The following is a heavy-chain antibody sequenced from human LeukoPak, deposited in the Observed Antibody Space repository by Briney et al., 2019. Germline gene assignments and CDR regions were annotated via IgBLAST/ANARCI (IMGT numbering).Heavy chain of an antibody. V-gene: IGHV2-70*04. CDR1: GFSLSTSGMR. CDR2: IDWDDDK. CDR3: ARYSGSHSAFDF. Sequence: SGPALVKPTQTLTLTCTFSGFSLSTSGMRVSWIRQPPGKALEWLARIDWDDDKFYSTSLKTRLTISKDTSKNQVVLTMTNMDPVDTATYYCARYSGSHSAFDFWGQGSLVTVSS. D-gene: IGHD1-26*01. J-gene: IGHJ4*02.